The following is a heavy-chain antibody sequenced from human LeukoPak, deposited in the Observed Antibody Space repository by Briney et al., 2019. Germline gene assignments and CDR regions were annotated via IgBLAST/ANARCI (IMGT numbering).Heavy chain of an antibody. V-gene: IGHV3-66*01. D-gene: IGHD3-9*01. J-gene: IGHJ6*02. Sequence: GGSLRLSCAASGFTVSNKYMSWVRQAPGRGLEWVSVIYSGGSTYYADSVKGRFSISRDKSKNTLYLQMNSLRAEDTALYYCARDLTGYYDILTGYYAYYYYGMDVWGQGTTVTVSS. CDR1: GFTVSNKY. CDR3: ARDLTGYYDILTGYYAYYYYGMDV. CDR2: IYSGGST.